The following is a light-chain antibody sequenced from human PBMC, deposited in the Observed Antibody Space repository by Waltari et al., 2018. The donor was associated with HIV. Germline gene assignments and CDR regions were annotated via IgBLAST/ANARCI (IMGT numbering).Light chain of an antibody. V-gene: IGKV4-1*01. J-gene: IGKJ1*01. CDR1: QSVLYSSNSKNY. CDR2: WTS. Sequence: DIVLTQSPDSLAVSLGERATINCKSSQSVLYSSNSKNYLAWYQQKPGQSPKLLMYWTSTLESGVPDRFSGSGSRTDFTLTISSLQAEDVAVYYCQQYYFNPAFGQGTKVEIK. CDR3: QQYYFNPA.